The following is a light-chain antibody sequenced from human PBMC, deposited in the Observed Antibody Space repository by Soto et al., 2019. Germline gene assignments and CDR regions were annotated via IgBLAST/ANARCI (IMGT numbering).Light chain of an antibody. Sequence: QSALTQPASVSGSPGQSITISCSGTTSDVGIYNLVSWYQQHPGKAPKLVIYEVDKRPSGVSNRFSGSRSGNTASLTISGLQSEDEADYYCTSSAGRRWVFGGGTKLTV. CDR2: EVD. CDR3: TSSAGRRWV. CDR1: TSDVGIYNL. J-gene: IGLJ3*02. V-gene: IGLV2-23*02.